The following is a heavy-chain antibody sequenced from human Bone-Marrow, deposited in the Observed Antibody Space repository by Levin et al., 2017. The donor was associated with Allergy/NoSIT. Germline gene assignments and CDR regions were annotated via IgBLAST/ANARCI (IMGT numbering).Heavy chain of an antibody. Sequence: GASVKVSCAASGFTFNTYWMNWVRQAPGKGLEWVAIIKRDGSEKYYLDSVRGRFTISRDNVKNSLYLQMNNLRAEDTAVYYCAGGSGWLIDSWGQGTLVTVSS. D-gene: IGHD6-19*01. V-gene: IGHV3-7*04. CDR2: IKRDGSEK. J-gene: IGHJ4*02. CDR3: AGGSGWLIDS. CDR1: GFTFNTYW.